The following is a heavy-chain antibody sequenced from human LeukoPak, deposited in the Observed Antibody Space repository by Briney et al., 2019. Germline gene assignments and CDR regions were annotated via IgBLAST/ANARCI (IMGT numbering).Heavy chain of an antibody. Sequence: PSETLSLTCTVSGGSISSYYWSWIRQPAGKGLEWIGRIYTSGSTNYNPSLKSRVTMSVDTSKNQFSLKLSSVTAADTAVYYCAREPYPPPPATYYYYGMDVWGQGTTVTVSS. D-gene: IGHD5-12*01. J-gene: IGHJ6*02. CDR2: IYTSGST. CDR3: AREPYPPPPATYYYYGMDV. CDR1: GGSISSYY. V-gene: IGHV4-4*07.